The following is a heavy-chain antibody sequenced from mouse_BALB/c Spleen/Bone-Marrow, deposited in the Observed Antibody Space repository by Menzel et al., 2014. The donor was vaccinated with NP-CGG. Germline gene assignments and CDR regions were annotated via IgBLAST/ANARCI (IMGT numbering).Heavy chain of an antibody. J-gene: IGHJ2*01. Sequence: VQLQQSGAELVKPGASVKLSCTASGFNIKDTYMHWVQQRPEQGLEWIGRIDPANGNTKYDPNVQGKATITADTSSNTAYLQLSSLTSEDTAVYYCARYRLGTYFDYWGQGTTLTVSS. V-gene: IGHV14-3*02. CDR1: GFNIKDTY. CDR2: IDPANGNT. CDR3: ARYRLGTYFDY. D-gene: IGHD1-2*01.